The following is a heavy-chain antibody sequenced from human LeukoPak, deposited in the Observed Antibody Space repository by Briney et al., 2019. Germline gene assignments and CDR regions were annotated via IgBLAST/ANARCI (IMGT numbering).Heavy chain of an antibody. Sequence: GGSLRLSCAASRFTFSSYSMIWVRQAPGKGLEWVSSISSSGTYIYYADSLKGRFTISRDNAANSLYLQMNSLRAEDTAVYYCARHPLSGDFWGIDYWGQGTLVTVSS. J-gene: IGHJ4*02. D-gene: IGHD3-16*01. V-gene: IGHV3-21*01. CDR2: ISSSGTYI. CDR3: ARHPLSGDFWGIDY. CDR1: RFTFSSYS.